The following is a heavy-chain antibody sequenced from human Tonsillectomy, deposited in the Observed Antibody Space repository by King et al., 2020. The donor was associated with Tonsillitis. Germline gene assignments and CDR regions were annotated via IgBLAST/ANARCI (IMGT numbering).Heavy chain of an antibody. V-gene: IGHV3-15*07. D-gene: IGHD3-10*01. J-gene: IGHJ4*02. CDR3: TPQRLWFGKFPYFDY. CDR1: GFTFYNAW. CDR2: IKSKADGETT. Sequence: VQLVKSGGGLVKPGGSLRLSCAASGFTFYNAWMNWVRQAPGKGLEWVGRIKSKADGETTDYAAPVKGRFTISRDDGKDTLYLQMNSLKTEDTAVYYCTPQRLWFGKFPYFDYWGQGTLVTVSS.